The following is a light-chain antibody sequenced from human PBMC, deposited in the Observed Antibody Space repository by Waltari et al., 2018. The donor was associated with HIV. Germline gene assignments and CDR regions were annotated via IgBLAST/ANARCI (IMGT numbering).Light chain of an antibody. J-gene: IGKJ3*01. CDR1: QSLLYRSNNRNY. CDR2: WAS. Sequence: IVTTQSPDSLAASLGETATIHCKSSQSLLYRSNNRNYLAWYQQKPGQPPKLLIYWASTRESGVPDRFSGSGSGTDFTLTINSLQPDDFATYFCQQSYSSPQTFGPGTKVDIK. CDR3: QQSYSSPQT. V-gene: IGKV4-1*01.